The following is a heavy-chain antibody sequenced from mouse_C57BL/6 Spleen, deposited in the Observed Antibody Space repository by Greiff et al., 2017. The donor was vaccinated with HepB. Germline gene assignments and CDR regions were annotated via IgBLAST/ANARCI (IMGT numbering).Heavy chain of an antibody. V-gene: IGHV1-80*01. CDR1: GYAFSSYW. Sequence: VKLVESGAELVKPGASVKISCKASGYAFSSYWMNWVKQRPGKGLEWIGQIYPGDGDTNYNGKFKGKATLTADKSSSTAYMQLSSLTSEDSAVYFCARSPNYYGSSYGYFDVWGTGTTVTVSS. D-gene: IGHD1-1*01. J-gene: IGHJ1*03. CDR2: IYPGDGDT. CDR3: ARSPNYYGSSYGYFDV.